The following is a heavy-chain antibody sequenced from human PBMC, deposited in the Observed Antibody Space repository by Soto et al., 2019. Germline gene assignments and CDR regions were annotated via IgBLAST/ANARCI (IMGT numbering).Heavy chain of an antibody. CDR1: GGSVKGYY. J-gene: IGHJ5*02. D-gene: IGHD3-3*01. V-gene: IGHV4-34*01. Sequence: SETLSLTCAVYGGSVKGYYWNWIRQPPGKGLEWIGEINHTGGTHYNPSLKSRVTMSVDTSKNQFSLRLSSVTAADTAIYYCATRITVFGLLIPPFDPWGQGTQVTVPQ. CDR3: ATRITVFGLLIPPFDP. CDR2: INHTGGT.